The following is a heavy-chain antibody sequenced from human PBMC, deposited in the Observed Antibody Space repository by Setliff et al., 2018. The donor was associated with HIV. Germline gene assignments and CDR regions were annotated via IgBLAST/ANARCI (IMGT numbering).Heavy chain of an antibody. J-gene: IGHJ5*02. CDR2: IYWDDDK. Sequence: SGPTLVNPKQTRTLTCAFSEFSLSTRGVGVCWTRQPTGKALEWLALIYWDDDKRYSPSLKDTLTITKDTSNNQEILTLTIMDPVDTATYACAQRNGYGRQNWFDPLGQGTLVTVSS. CDR3: AQRNGYGRQNWFDP. CDR1: EFSLSTRGVG. D-gene: IGHD5-12*01. V-gene: IGHV2-5*02.